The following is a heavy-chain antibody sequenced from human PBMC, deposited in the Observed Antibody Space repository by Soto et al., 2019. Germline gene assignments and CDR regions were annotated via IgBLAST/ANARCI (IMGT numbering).Heavy chain of an antibody. D-gene: IGHD6-19*01. CDR2: IYFNGKT. CDR1: GGSISSYY. V-gene: IGHV4-59*01. CDR3: VRAGGGWSFDS. J-gene: IGHJ4*02. Sequence: SETLSLTCTVSGGSISSYYWSWIRQPPGKGLEGIGYIYFNGKTDYNPSIKSRLTISVDTSKNHISMNLTSVTTADTAVYYCVRAGGGWSFDSWGQGILVTVS.